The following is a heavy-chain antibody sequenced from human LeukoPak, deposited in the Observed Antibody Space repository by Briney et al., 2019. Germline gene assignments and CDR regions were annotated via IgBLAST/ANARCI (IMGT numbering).Heavy chain of an antibody. J-gene: IGHJ4*02. Sequence: GGSLRLSCAASGFSFSDYSMTWVRQAPGKALEWVSSISGNSFHIFYADSVKGRFTISRDNAYKSLYLQLNSLRAEDTAVYYCASGTIVGARGADNWGEGTLVTVSS. V-gene: IGHV3-21*01. CDR2: ISGNSFHI. CDR3: ASGTIVGARGADN. D-gene: IGHD1-26*01. CDR1: GFSFSDYS.